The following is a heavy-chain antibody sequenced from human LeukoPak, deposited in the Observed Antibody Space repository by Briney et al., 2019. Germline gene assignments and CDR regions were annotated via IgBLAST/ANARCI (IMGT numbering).Heavy chain of an antibody. D-gene: IGHD3-3*01. V-gene: IGHV3-30-3*01. CDR1: GFTFNNYV. CDR2: ISQDGTSK. J-gene: IGHJ6*02. CDR3: GRDPDRLLVFGLDV. Sequence: GGSLRLSCAASGFTFNNYVVHWVRQTPGKGLEWMAVISQDGTSKNYADSVKGRFSISRDKSKDTVYLQMNSLTPEDSAVYFCGRDPDRLLVFGLDVWGQGPTVIVSS.